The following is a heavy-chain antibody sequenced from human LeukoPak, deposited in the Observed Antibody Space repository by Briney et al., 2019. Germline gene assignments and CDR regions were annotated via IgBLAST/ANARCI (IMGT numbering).Heavy chain of an antibody. CDR3: ARSNNGGWGYCDY. J-gene: IGHJ4*02. D-gene: IGHD3-16*01. CDR1: GFTFSSYS. CDR2: ITSSSDYV. Sequence: PGGSLRLSCTASGFTFSSYSMNWVRQAPGKGLEWVSSITSSSDYVYYADSVKGRFTISRDNAENSLHLQMNSLRAEDTAVYYCARSNNGGWGYCDYWGQGSLVTVSS. V-gene: IGHV3-21*01.